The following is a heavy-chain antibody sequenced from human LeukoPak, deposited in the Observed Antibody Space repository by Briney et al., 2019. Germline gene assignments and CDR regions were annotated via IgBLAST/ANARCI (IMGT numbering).Heavy chain of an antibody. J-gene: IGHJ6*02. CDR2: IYTSGST. D-gene: IGHD5-18*01. CDR1: GGSISSYY. V-gene: IGHV4-4*07. CDR3: ARDRVMAYSYGYGYYYYGMDV. Sequence: SGPTLVNPSGTLSLTCTVSGGSISSYYWSWIRQPAGKGLEWIGRIYTSGSTNYNPSLKSRVTMSVDTSKNQFSLKLSSVTAADTAVYYCARDRVMAYSYGYGYYYYGMDVWGQGTTVTVSS.